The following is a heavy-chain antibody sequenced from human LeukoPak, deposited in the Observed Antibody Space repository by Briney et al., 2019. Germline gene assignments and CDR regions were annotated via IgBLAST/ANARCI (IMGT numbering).Heavy chain of an antibody. CDR3: ARVVPAAIPYYYYYMDV. D-gene: IGHD2-2*01. J-gene: IGHJ6*03. CDR1: GGSISSYY. V-gene: IGHV4-59*08. CDR2: IYYSGST. Sequence: SETLSLTCTVSGGSISSYYWSWIRQPPGKGLEWIGYIYYSGSTNYNPSLKSRVTISVDMSKNQFSLKLSSVTAADTAVYYCARVVPAAIPYYYYYMDVWGKGTTVTVSS.